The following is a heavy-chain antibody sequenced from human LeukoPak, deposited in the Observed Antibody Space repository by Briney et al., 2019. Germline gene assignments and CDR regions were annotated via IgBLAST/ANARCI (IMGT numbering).Heavy chain of an antibody. CDR1: GFPFASYA. V-gene: IGHV3-23*01. J-gene: IGHJ4*02. CDR2: IIGSVAST. CDR3: AKGGYDYIEVGYFDY. D-gene: IGHD5-12*01. Sequence: GGSLRLSCAASGFPFASYAMSWVRQTPGKGLEWVSLIIGSVASTYYADSVKGRFTISRDNSKNTLYLQMNSLRADGTAVYFCAKGGYDYIEVGYFDYWGQGTLVTVSS.